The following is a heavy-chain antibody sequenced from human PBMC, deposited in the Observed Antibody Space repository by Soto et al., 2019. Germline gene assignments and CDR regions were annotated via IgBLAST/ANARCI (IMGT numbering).Heavy chain of an antibody. V-gene: IGHV4-30-4*01. Sequence: PSETLSLTCTVSGGSISSGDYYWSWIRQPPGKGMEWIGYIYYSGSTYYNPSLKSRVTISVDTSKIQFSLKLSSVTAADTAVYYCAILGYCSGGSCYPGGFQHWGQGTLVTVSS. J-gene: IGHJ1*01. CDR2: IYYSGST. CDR1: GGSISSGDYY. CDR3: AILGYCSGGSCYPGGFQH. D-gene: IGHD2-15*01.